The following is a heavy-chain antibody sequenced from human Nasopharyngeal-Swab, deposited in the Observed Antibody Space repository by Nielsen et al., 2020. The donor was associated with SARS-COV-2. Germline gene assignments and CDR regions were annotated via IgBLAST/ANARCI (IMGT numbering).Heavy chain of an antibody. CDR3: ARDHPSGYSQDS. V-gene: IGHV3-43*01. CDR2: ARGDDGT. D-gene: IGHD5-18*01. CDR1: GFQFAENT. J-gene: IGHJ5*01. Sequence: GESLKISCAASGFQFAENTMHWVRHTPEKGLQWVSLARGDDGTYYADSVKGRFTISRDNAKSSLSLQMNSLRPEDTAVYYCARDHPSGYSQDSWGQGTLVTVSS.